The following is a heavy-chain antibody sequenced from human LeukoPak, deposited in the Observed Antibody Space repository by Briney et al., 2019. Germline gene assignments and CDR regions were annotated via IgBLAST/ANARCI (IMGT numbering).Heavy chain of an antibody. J-gene: IGHJ5*02. V-gene: IGHV1-2*02. CDR2: INPNTGDT. CDR1: GYIFTGYY. CDR3: GRGNKSFDP. Sequence: GASVKVSCKASGYIFTGYYMHWVRQAPGQGLEWMGWINPNTGDTNYAPKFQGRVTMIKDTSTNSACMEPNKLTSDDTAVYYCGRGNKSFDPWGQGTLVTVSS.